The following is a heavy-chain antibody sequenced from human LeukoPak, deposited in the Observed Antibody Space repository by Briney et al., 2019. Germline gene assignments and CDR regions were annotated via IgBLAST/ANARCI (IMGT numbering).Heavy chain of an antibody. CDR2: IKQDGSEK. CDR1: GFAFSSYN. D-gene: IGHD1-14*01. V-gene: IGHV3-7*01. CDR3: ARSRYIAFDI. Sequence: PGGSLRLSCAASGFAFSSYNMNWVRQAPGKGLEWVANIKQDGSEKYYVDSVKGRFTISRDDAKNSLYLQMNSLRAEDTAVYYCARSRYIAFDIWGQGTMVTVSS. J-gene: IGHJ3*02.